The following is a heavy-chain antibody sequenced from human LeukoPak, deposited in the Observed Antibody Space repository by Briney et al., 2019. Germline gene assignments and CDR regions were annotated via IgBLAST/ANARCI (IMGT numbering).Heavy chain of an antibody. J-gene: IGHJ5*02. CDR2: IYTSGST. Sequence: SETLSLTCTVSGGSISSYYWSWIRQPAGKGLEWIGRIYTSGSTNYNPSLKSRVTMSVDTSKNQFSLKLSSVTAADTAVYYCARQYSSSWRYNWFDPWGRGTLVTVSS. CDR1: GGSISSYY. V-gene: IGHV4-4*07. D-gene: IGHD6-13*01. CDR3: ARQYSSSWRYNWFDP.